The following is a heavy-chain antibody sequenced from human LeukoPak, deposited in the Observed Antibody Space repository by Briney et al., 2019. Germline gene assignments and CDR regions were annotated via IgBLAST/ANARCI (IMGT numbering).Heavy chain of an antibody. CDR1: GGSISSGDYY. CDR2: IYYSGST. D-gene: IGHD2-21*02. Sequence: SQTLSLTCTVSGGSISSGDYYWSWIRQPPGKGLKWIGYIYYSGSTYYNPSLKSRVTISVDTSKNQFSLKLSSVTAADTAVYYCAASCGGDCYSADAFDIWGQGTMVTVSS. CDR3: AASCGGDCYSADAFDI. V-gene: IGHV4-30-4*01. J-gene: IGHJ3*02.